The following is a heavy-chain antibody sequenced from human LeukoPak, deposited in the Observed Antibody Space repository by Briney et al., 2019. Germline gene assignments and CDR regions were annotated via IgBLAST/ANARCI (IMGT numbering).Heavy chain of an antibody. CDR1: GYTFTSND. J-gene: IGHJ3*02. CDR2: INPSGGST. D-gene: IGHD6-13*01. V-gene: IGHV1-46*01. Sequence: GSVKVSCKASGYTFTSNDIHWVRQAPGQGLEWMGIINPSGGSTSYAQKFQGRVTMTRDTSTSTVYMELSSLRSEDTAVYYCARFASLYSRSWYYAFDIWGQGTMVTVSS. CDR3: ARFASLYSRSWYYAFDI.